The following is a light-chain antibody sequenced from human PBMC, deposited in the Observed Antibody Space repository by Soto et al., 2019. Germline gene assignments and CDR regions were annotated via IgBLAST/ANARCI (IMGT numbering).Light chain of an antibody. Sequence: EILLTQSPSTLSLSPGERATLSCRASQSFSNNYLAWYQQKPGQAPRLLIYGTSSRATGIPDRFSGSGSGTDFNLTISRLEPEDFAVYYCQQYGSSPLFTFGPGTKVDIK. CDR1: QSFSNNY. J-gene: IGKJ3*01. V-gene: IGKV3-20*01. CDR3: QQYGSSPLFT. CDR2: GTS.